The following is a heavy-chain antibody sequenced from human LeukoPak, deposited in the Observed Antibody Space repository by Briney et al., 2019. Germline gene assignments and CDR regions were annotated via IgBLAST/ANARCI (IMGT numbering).Heavy chain of an antibody. D-gene: IGHD2-15*01. CDR1: GFTFSSHG. V-gene: IGHV3-23*01. CDR3: ARGYCSGGGCYHNWFDP. CDR2: IGGSGGFIT. Sequence: PGGSLRLSCAASGFTFSSHGMNWVRQAPGKGLEWVSGIGGSGGFITYYADSVKGRFTVSRDNSKNTLYLQMNSLRAEDTAVYYCARGYCSGGGCYHNWFDPWGQGTLVTVSS. J-gene: IGHJ5*02.